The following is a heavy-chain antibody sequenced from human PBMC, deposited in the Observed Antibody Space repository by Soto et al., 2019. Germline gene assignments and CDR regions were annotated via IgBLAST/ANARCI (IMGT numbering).Heavy chain of an antibody. D-gene: IGHD3-10*01. CDR1: GGSISSGGYY. CDR2: IYYSGST. Sequence: SETLPLTCTVSGGSISSGGYYWSWIRQHPGKGLEWIGYIYYSGSTYYNPSLKSRVTISVDTSKNQFSLKLSSVTAADTAVYYCARGYGSGSYYKGPNYYYGMDVWGQGTTVTVS. V-gene: IGHV4-31*03. CDR3: ARGYGSGSYYKGPNYYYGMDV. J-gene: IGHJ6*02.